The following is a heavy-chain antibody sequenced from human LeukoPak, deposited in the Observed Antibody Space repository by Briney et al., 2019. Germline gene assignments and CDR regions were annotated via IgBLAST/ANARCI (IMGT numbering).Heavy chain of an antibody. CDR3: ARDVVAAAGTWDY. J-gene: IGHJ4*02. CDR2: IYTSGST. V-gene: IGHV4-4*07. CDR1: GGSIGSFY. Sequence: SETLSLTCTGSGGSIGSFYWSWIRQPAGKGLEWIGRIYTSGSTNYNPSLKSRVTMSVDTSKNQFSLKLSSVTAADTAVYYCARDVVAAAGTWDYWGQGTLVTVSS. D-gene: IGHD6-13*01.